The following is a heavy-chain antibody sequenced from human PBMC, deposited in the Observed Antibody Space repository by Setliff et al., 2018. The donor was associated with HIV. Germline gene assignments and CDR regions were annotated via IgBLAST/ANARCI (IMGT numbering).Heavy chain of an antibody. CDR2: IKSRTDGGAT. Sequence: GGSLRLSCAASGFSFTDVWMNWVRQAPGKGLEWVGRIKSRTDGGATDYAAPVKGRFSISRDDSKKTLYLQMDSLKTEDTALYFCSINSPLSSWGQGTLVTVSS. V-gene: IGHV3-15*01. CDR1: GFSFTDVW. D-gene: IGHD6-6*01. J-gene: IGHJ4*02. CDR3: SINSPLSS.